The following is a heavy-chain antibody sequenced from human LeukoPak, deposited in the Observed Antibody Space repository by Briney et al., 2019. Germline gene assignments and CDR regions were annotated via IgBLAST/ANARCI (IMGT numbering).Heavy chain of an antibody. J-gene: IGHJ2*01. Sequence: GGSLRLSCAASGFSFSSYWMSCVRQAPGKGLEWVANIKQDESEKYYVDSVKGRFTISRDNAKKSLYLQMNSLRVEDTAIYYCASIQEEGGTLYWYFDLWGRGTLVTVSS. CDR2: IKQDESEK. CDR1: GFSFSSYW. D-gene: IGHD1-26*01. CDR3: ASIQEEGGTLYWYFDL. V-gene: IGHV3-7*02.